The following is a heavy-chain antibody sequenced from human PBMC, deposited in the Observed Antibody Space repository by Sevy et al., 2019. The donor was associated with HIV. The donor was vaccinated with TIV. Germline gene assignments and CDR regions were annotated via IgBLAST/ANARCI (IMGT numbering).Heavy chain of an antibody. CDR3: AKSEWGNIGFCTRSSCYPFDY. CDR1: GFTFTSYA. CDR2: ISGSHGTP. V-gene: IGHV3-23*01. D-gene: IGHD2-2*01. Sequence: GESLKISCAASGFTFTSYAMSWVRQAPGKGLEWVSSISGSHGTPYYADSVKGRFTISRDNSKNTLYLQMSSLRAEDTAVYYCAKSEWGNIGFCTRSSCYPFDYWGQGTLVTVSS. J-gene: IGHJ4*02.